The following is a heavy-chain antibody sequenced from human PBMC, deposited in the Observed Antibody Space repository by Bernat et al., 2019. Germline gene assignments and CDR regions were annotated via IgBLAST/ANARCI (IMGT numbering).Heavy chain of an antibody. V-gene: IGHV3-30*18. J-gene: IGHJ6*02. CDR2: ISYDGSNK. Sequence: QVQLVESGGGVVQPGRSLRLSCAASGFTFSSYGMHWVRQAPGKGLEWVAVISYDGSNKYYADSVKGRFTISRDNSKNTLYLQMNSLRAEDTAVYYCAKDRGYCSGGICYVYGMDVWGQGTTVTVSS. CDR1: GFTFSSYG. D-gene: IGHD2-15*01. CDR3: AKDRGYCSGGICYVYGMDV.